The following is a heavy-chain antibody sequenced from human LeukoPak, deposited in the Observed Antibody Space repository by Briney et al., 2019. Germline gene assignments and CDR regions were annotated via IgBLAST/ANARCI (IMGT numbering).Heavy chain of an antibody. Sequence: SETLSLTCTVSGGSISSYYWSWIRQPPGKGLEWIGYIYYSGSTNYNPSLKSRVTISVDTSKNQFSLKLSSVTAADTAVYYCARGGYSGSDWTTWGQGTRVTVSS. D-gene: IGHD5-12*01. V-gene: IGHV4-59*01. CDR1: GGSISSYY. CDR3: ARGGYSGSDWTT. CDR2: IYYSGST. J-gene: IGHJ5*02.